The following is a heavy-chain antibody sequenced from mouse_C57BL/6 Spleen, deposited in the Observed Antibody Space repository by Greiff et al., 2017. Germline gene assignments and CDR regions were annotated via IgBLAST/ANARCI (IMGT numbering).Heavy chain of an antibody. J-gene: IGHJ1*03. CDR2: ISSGISTI. CDR3: ATSYYSNWDWYFDV. CDR1: GFTFSDYG. D-gene: IGHD2-5*01. V-gene: IGHV5-17*01. Sequence: DVKLQESGGGLVKPGGSLKLSCAASGFTFSDYGMHWVRQAPEKGLEWVAYISSGISTIYYADTVKGRFTISRDNAKNTLFLQMTSLRSEDTAMYYCATSYYSNWDWYFDVWGTGTTVTVAS.